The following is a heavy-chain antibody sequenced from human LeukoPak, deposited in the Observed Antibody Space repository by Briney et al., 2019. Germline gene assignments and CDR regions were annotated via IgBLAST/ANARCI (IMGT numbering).Heavy chain of an antibody. D-gene: IGHD3-10*01. V-gene: IGHV3-11*01. J-gene: IGHJ4*02. CDR2: ISTSGTTI. CDR3: ARVAVNYYGSGTYDDY. Sequence: GGSLRPSCAASGFTFTDYYMSWIRQAPGKGLEWISSISTSGTTIYYADSVKGRFTISRDNARNSLYLQMNSLRAEDTAVYYCARVAVNYYGSGTYDDYWGQGTLVTVSP. CDR1: GFTFTDYY.